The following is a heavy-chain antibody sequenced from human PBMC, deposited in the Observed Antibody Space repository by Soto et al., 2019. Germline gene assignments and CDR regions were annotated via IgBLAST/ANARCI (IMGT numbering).Heavy chain of an antibody. D-gene: IGHD2-8*02. V-gene: IGHV4-59*01. CDR1: GDSISSCY. CDR2: GHYSGSS. J-gene: IGHJ4*02. Sequence: SETLSLTCTLSGDSISSCYWTWIRQPPGKGLEWIGYGHYSGSSKYNPSLKSRVSISVDTSKNQFSLKLSSVTAADTAFYYCSRDLGSVLSDWGQGTLVTVSS. CDR3: SRDLGSVLSD.